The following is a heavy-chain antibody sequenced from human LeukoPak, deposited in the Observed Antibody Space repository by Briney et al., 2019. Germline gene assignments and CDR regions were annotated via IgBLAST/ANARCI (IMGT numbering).Heavy chain of an antibody. D-gene: IGHD6-19*01. J-gene: IGHJ3*02. CDR3: ARAPKYSSGWYDDAFDI. CDR2: INPSGGST. Sequence: ASVKVSCKASGYTFTGYYLHWVRQAPGQGLEWMGIINPSGGSTGYAQKFQGRVTMTRDMSTSTVYMELSSLRSEDTAVYYCARAPKYSSGWYDDAFDIWGQGTMVTVSS. V-gene: IGHV1-46*01. CDR1: GYTFTGYY.